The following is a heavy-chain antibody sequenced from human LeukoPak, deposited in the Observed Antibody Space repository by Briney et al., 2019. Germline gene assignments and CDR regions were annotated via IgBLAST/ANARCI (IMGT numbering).Heavy chain of an antibody. J-gene: IGHJ4*02. CDR1: GFTFSSYA. CDR3: AGRYDSSGYPLH. V-gene: IGHV3-23*01. CDR2: FSGSGGTT. Sequence: GSLRLSCAASGFTFSSYAMSWVRQAPGKGLEWVSTFSGSGGTTYYADSVKGRFTISRDNSKNTLYLQMNSLRAEDTAVYYCAGRYDSSGYPLHWGQGTLVTVSS. D-gene: IGHD3-22*01.